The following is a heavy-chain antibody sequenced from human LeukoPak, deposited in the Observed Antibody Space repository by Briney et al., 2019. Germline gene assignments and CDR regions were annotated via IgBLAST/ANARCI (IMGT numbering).Heavy chain of an antibody. Sequence: SETLSLTCTVSGGCISRYYWSWIRQHPGNGLEWIGYISYTGSTTYNSSLKSRVTISLDTSQNQFSPKLTSVTPADTAVYYCAKTAKYYYGSETYYFFEYWGQGTLVTVSS. J-gene: IGHJ4*02. D-gene: IGHD3-10*01. CDR3: AKTAKYYYGSETYYFFEY. CDR2: ISYTGST. CDR1: GGCISRYY. V-gene: IGHV4-59*01.